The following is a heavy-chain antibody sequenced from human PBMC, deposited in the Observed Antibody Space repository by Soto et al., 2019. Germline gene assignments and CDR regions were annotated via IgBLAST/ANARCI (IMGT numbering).Heavy chain of an antibody. V-gene: IGHV4-59*01. D-gene: IGHD6-13*01. J-gene: IGHJ1*01. Sequence: SETLSLTCTVSGGSISSYYWSWIRQPPGKGLEWIGYIYYSTSTNYNPSLKTRVTISVDATENQFSLKLSSVTVADTAVYYWARESGLSWGIAAAGTRYFQHWGQGTLVTVSS. CDR3: ARESGLSWGIAAAGTRYFQH. CDR1: GGSISSYY. CDR2: IYYSTST.